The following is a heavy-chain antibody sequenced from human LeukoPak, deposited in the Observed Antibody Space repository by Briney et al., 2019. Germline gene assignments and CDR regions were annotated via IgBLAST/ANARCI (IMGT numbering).Heavy chain of an antibody. CDR2: IKQDGSEK. J-gene: IGHJ4*02. CDR3: AGGPGFLIDC. CDR1: GFTFSSYW. V-gene: IGHV3-7*01. Sequence: GGSLRLSCAASGFTFSSYWMSWVRQAPGKGLEWVANIKQDGSEKHYVDSVKGRLTISRDNAKNLLYLQMNSLRVEDTAVYYCAGGPGFLIDCWGQGTLVTVSS. D-gene: IGHD3-3*01.